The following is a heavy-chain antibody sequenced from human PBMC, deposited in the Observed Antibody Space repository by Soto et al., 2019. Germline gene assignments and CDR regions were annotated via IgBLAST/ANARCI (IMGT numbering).Heavy chain of an antibody. CDR2: ITSKTDGGTT. CDR1: GFTFSNAW. D-gene: IGHD3-3*01. Sequence: GGSMRLSCAASGFTFSNAWMSWVRQAPGKGLEWVGRITSKTDGGTTDYAAPVKGRCTISRDDSKNTLYLQMNSLKTEDTAVYYCTTDSLRFEDLEDCLSEGTLFTVSS. V-gene: IGHV3-15*01. CDR3: TTDSLRFEDLEDC. J-gene: IGHJ4*02.